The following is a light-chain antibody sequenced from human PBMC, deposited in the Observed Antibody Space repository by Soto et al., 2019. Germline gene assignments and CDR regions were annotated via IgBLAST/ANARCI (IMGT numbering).Light chain of an antibody. J-gene: IGLJ1*01. CDR2: EVS. CDR3: ASLTTTNFV. CDR1: SSDVGAYNF. Sequence: QSALTQPASVSGSPGQSITISCSGTSSDVGAYNFVSWYQQHPDKAPKLMISEVSNRPSGVSDRFSGSKSGNTASLTISGLQAEDEADYYCASLTTTNFVFGTG. V-gene: IGLV2-14*01.